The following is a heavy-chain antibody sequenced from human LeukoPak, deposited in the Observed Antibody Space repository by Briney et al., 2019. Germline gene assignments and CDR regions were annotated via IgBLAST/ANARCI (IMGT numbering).Heavy chain of an antibody. CDR2: IYHSGST. CDR3: AISSGWYRELDY. J-gene: IGHJ4*02. CDR1: GGSISSSNW. Sequence: SGTMSLTCAVSGGSISSSNWWSWVRQPPGKGLEWIGEIYHSGSTNYNPSLKSRVTISVDKSKNQFSLKLSSVTAADTAVYYCAISSGWYRELDYWGQGTLVTVSS. D-gene: IGHD6-19*01. V-gene: IGHV4-4*02.